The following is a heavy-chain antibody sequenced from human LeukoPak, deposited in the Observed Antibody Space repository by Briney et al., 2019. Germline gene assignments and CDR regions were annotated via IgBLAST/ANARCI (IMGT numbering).Heavy chain of an antibody. CDR3: AGTWSLDY. D-gene: IGHD2-15*01. CDR1: GFTFSNDC. CDR2: ISGDGTTT. Sequence: GGSLRLSCAVSGFTFSNDCMHWVRQAPGKGLLWVSRISGDGTTTNYADSVKGRFTISRDNAKNTLYLQMDSLRAEDTAGYYCAGTWSLDYWGQGTLVTVSS. V-gene: IGHV3-74*01. J-gene: IGHJ4*02.